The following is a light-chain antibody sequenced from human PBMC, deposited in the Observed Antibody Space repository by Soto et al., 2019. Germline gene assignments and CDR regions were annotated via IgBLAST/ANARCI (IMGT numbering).Light chain of an antibody. J-gene: IGLJ1*01. CDR3: QVYDSSSDHFV. Sequence: SYELTQPPSVSLAPGETASIACGGDNIGRKGVHWYQQKPGQAPVVVMCYVRDRPSGIPERFSGSNCGNTATLTISWVEAGDEADYYCQVYDSSSDHFVFGTGTKLTVL. CDR2: YVR. V-gene: IGLV3-21*04. CDR1: NIGRKG.